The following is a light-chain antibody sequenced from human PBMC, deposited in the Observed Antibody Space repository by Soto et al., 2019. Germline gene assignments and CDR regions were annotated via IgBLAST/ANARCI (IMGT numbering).Light chain of an antibody. Sequence: QSVLTQPASVSGSPGQSITISCTGTSSDVSGYNYVSWYQQHPGKAPKLMIYEVNYRPSGISNRFSGSKSGNTASLTIFGLQTEGEADYYCSSYTSRGTVVFGGGTKLTVL. CDR2: EVN. CDR1: SSDVSGYNY. CDR3: SSYTSRGTVV. V-gene: IGLV2-14*01. J-gene: IGLJ2*01.